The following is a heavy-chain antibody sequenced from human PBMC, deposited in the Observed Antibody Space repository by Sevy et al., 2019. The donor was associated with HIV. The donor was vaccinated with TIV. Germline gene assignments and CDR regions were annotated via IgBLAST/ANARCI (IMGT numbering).Heavy chain of an antibody. Sequence: GGSLRLSCAASGFTVSSNYMSWVRQAPGKGLEWVALIYSTDSTYYADSVKGRFTISRDNSKNTLYLQMSSLRAEDMDLYYCARDIRTQDWLLGYGMDVWGQGTTVTVSS. V-gene: IGHV3-53*01. CDR1: GFTVSSNY. D-gene: IGHD3-9*01. CDR3: ARDIRTQDWLLGYGMDV. CDR2: IYSTDST. J-gene: IGHJ6*02.